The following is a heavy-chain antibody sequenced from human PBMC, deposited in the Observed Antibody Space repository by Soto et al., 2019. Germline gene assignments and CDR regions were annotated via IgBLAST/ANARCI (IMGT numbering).Heavy chain of an antibody. CDR3: ARDQSYSSSWYWFDP. D-gene: IGHD6-13*01. CDR2: INPNSGGT. V-gene: IGHV1-2*02. J-gene: IGHJ5*02. Sequence: RASVKVSCKASGYTFTGYYMHWVRQAPGQGLEWMGWINPNSGGTNYAQKFQGRVTMTRDTSISTAYMELSRLRSDDTAVFYCARDQSYSSSWYWFDPWGQGTLVTVSS. CDR1: GYTFTGYY.